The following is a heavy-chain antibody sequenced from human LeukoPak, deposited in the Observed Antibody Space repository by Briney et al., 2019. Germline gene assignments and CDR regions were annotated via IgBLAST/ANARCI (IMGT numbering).Heavy chain of an antibody. D-gene: IGHD6-19*01. V-gene: IGHV4-34*01. CDR3: ARGIAVAGKTGQNQWTHFDY. CDR1: GGSFSGYY. J-gene: IGHJ4*02. Sequence: SETLSLTCAVYGGSFSGYYWSWIPQPPGKGLEWIGEINHSGSTNYNPSLKSRVTISVDTSKNQFSLKLSSVTAADTAVYYCARGIAVAGKTGQNQWTHFDYWGQGTLVTVSS. CDR2: INHSGST.